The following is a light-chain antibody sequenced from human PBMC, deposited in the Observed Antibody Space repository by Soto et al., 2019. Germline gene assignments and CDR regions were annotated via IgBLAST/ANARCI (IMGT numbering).Light chain of an antibody. J-gene: IGKJ1*01. CDR3: KQYDITPQR. CDR2: NAS. V-gene: IGKV3-20*01. CDR1: QTVTSSY. Sequence: EILLTQSPGTPSLSPGERATITCRASQTVTSSYLAWNQKKPGQAPRLLIYNASSRPTAIPDSFSGSGFGTDFTLTISRLEPKDFAVYYCKQYDITPQRFGQGTKV.